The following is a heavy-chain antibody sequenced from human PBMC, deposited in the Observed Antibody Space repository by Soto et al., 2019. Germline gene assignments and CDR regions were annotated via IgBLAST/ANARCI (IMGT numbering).Heavy chain of an antibody. J-gene: IGHJ4*02. CDR1: GGTFSSYT. D-gene: IGHD3-9*01. Sequence: ASVKVSCKASGGTFSSYTISWVRQAPGQGLEWMGRIIPILGIANYAQKFQGRVTITADKSTSTAYMELSSLRSEDTAVYYCAREDILTGYYTFEYWGQGTLVTVSS. CDR2: IIPILGIA. CDR3: AREDILTGYYTFEY. V-gene: IGHV1-69*04.